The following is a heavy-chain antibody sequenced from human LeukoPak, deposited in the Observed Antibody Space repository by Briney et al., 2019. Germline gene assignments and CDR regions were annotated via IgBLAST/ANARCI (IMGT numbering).Heavy chain of an antibody. Sequence: GGALRLSCAASGFTFRNYSMNWVRQTPEKGLEWVSDISRSNSTIYYGDSVKGRFTISRDNAENSLYLQMNSMRAEDTAVYYCARGSSSGRGALDYWGQGTLVTVSS. D-gene: IGHD6-6*01. CDR3: ARGSSSGRGALDY. J-gene: IGHJ4*02. CDR2: ISRSNSTI. CDR1: GFTFRNYS. V-gene: IGHV3-48*04.